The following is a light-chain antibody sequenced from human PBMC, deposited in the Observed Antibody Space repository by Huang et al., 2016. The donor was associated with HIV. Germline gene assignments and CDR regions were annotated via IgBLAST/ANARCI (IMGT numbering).Light chain of an antibody. V-gene: IGKV1-12*01. Sequence: DIQMTQSPSSVSASVGDKVTITCRASQDISTWLAWHQQKPGKAPKLLIFAASRLHDAVPPRFSGTGSGTSFTLTITNLQPDDFATYYCQQSDRFPLTFGGGTRVDIK. CDR3: QQSDRFPLT. CDR2: AAS. J-gene: IGKJ4*01. CDR1: QDISTW.